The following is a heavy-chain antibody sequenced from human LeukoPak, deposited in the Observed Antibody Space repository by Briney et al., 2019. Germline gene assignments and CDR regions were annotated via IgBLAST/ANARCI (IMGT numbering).Heavy chain of an antibody. V-gene: IGHV3-23*01. CDR3: AKVGKTENYYGSGRFSYYYYMDV. CDR2: ISGSGGRS. Sequence: PGGSLRLSCEASGFYAMSWVRQALGKGLEWVSAISGSGGRSYYADSVKGRFTISRDNSKNTLYLQMNSLRAEDTAVYYCAKVGKTENYYGSGRFSYYYYMDVWGKGTTVTISS. D-gene: IGHD3-10*01. J-gene: IGHJ6*03. CDR1: GFYA.